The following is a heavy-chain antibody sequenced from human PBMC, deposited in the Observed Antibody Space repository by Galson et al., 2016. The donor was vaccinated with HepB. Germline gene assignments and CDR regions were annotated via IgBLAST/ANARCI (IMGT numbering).Heavy chain of an antibody. V-gene: IGHV3-23*01. D-gene: IGHD3-16*01. Sequence: SLRLSCAASGFSFSTSGMSWVRQTPGRGLEWVSGITGSGATTHYADSVKGRFTISRDNAENSLYLQMNSLSAGDTAVYYCGKHGGFDYWGQGALVTVSS. CDR3: GKHGGFDY. J-gene: IGHJ4*02. CDR2: ITGSGATT. CDR1: GFSFSTSG.